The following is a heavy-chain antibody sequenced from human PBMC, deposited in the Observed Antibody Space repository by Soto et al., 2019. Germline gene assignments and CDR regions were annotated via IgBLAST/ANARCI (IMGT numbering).Heavy chain of an antibody. CDR2: IFDNGDV. CDR1: GVSSTSFY. CDR3: ARGWGSKWYYFDS. Sequence: PSETLSLTCTVSGVSSTSFYWSWIRQSPGKGLEWIGYIFDNGDVKYNPSLMSRLTMSIDMSKNEFSLRLKSVTAADTAMYYCARGWGSKWYYFDSWGEGTLVT. V-gene: IGHV4-59*01. D-gene: IGHD3-16*01. J-gene: IGHJ4*02.